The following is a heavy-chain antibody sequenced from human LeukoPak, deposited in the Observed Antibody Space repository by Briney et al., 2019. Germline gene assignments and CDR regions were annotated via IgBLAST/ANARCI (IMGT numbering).Heavy chain of an antibody. J-gene: IGHJ4*02. CDR1: GYSISSGYY. V-gene: IGHV4-38-2*02. CDR3: AREVTDH. Sequence: SETLSLTCTVSGYSISSGYYWGWIRQPPGKGLEWIGSIYHSGSTYYNPSLKSRVTMSVDTSKNQFSLKLSSVTVADTAVYYCAREVTDHWGQGTLITASS. D-gene: IGHD2-21*02. CDR2: IYHSGST.